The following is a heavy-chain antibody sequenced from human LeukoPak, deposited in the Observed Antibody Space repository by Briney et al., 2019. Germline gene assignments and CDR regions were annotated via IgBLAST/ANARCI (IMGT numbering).Heavy chain of an antibody. D-gene: IGHD5-24*01. CDR2: IIPILGIA. CDR3: ARDQMATTSFDY. J-gene: IGHJ4*02. V-gene: IGHV1-69*04. Sequence: SVKVSCKASGGTFSSYTISWVRQAPGQGLEWMGRIIPILGIANYAQKFQGRVTITADESTSTAYMELSSLRSEDTAVYYCARDQMATTSFDYWGQGTLVTVSS. CDR1: GGTFSSYT.